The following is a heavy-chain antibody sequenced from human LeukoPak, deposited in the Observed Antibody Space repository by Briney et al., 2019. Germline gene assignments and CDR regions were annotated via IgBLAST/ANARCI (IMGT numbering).Heavy chain of an antibody. J-gene: IGHJ4*02. V-gene: IGHV4-39*01. D-gene: IGHD3-10*01. CDR3: ATVPMVREDYYFDY. CDR1: GGSISSSGYY. CDR2: NYYSGST. Sequence: PSETLSLTCTVSGGSISSSGYYWGWIRQPPGKGLEWIGTNYYSGSTYYNPSLKSRVTVSVDTSKNQFSLKLTSVTAADTAVYYCATVPMVREDYYFDYWGQGTLVTVSS.